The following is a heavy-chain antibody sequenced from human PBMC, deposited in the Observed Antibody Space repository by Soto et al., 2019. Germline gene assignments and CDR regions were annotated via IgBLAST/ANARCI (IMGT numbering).Heavy chain of an antibody. J-gene: IGHJ6*02. Sequence: ASEKVSWKASGYTFSSYGISWVRQAPGQGLEWMGWISAYNGNTNYAQKLQGRVTMTTDTSTSTAYMELRSLRSDDTAVYYCARGPQRGWFGEGYYYYGMDVWGQGTTVTVSS. CDR3: ARGPQRGWFGEGYYYYGMDV. CDR2: ISAYNGNT. D-gene: IGHD3-10*01. V-gene: IGHV1-18*01. CDR1: GYTFSSYG.